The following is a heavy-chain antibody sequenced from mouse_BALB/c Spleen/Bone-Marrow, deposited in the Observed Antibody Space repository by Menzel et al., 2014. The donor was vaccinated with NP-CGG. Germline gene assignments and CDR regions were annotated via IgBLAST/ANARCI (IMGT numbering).Heavy chain of an antibody. CDR3: TRGGNWEDFDD. CDR2: ISSGSSTI. CDR1: GFTFSSFG. J-gene: IGHJ2*01. Sequence: EVKVEESGGGLVQPGGSRKLSCAASGFTFSSFGMHWVRQAPERGLEWVAYISSGSSTIYYADTVKGRFTISRDNPKNTLFLQMTSLRSEDTAMYYCTRGGNWEDFDDWGQGTTLTVSS. V-gene: IGHV5-17*02. D-gene: IGHD4-1*01.